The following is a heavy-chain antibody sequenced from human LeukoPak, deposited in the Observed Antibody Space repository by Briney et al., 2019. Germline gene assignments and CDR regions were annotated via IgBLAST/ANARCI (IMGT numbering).Heavy chain of an antibody. V-gene: IGHV4-34*01. D-gene: IGHD5-18*01. J-gene: IGHJ4*02. CDR3: ARTPLYSYGYFDY. CDR2: INHSGST. Sequence: SETLSLTCAVYGGSFSGYYWSWIRQPPGKGLEWIGEINHSGSTNYNPSLKSRVTISVDTSKSQFSLKLSSVTAADTAVYYCARTPLYSYGYFDYWGQGTLVTVSP. CDR1: GGSFSGYY.